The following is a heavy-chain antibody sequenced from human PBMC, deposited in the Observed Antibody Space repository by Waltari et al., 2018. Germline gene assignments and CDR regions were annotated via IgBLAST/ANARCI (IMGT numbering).Heavy chain of an antibody. V-gene: IGHV4-39*07. CDR2: IYSRGST. D-gene: IGHD6-19*01. CDR1: GGSISSSSYY. CDR3: ARVKGEWLVDYYYYGMDV. Sequence: QLQLQESGPGLVKPSETLSLTCTVSGGSISSSSYYWGWIRQPPGKGLEWIGSIYSRGSTSYNPSLKSRVTISVDTSKNQFSLKLSSLTAADTAVYYCARVKGEWLVDYYYYGMDVWGQGTTVTVSS. J-gene: IGHJ6*02.